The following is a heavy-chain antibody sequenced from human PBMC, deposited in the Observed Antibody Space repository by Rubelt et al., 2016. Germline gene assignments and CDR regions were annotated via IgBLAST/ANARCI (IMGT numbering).Heavy chain of an antibody. CDR3: ARDLRGGGEQWLAYYFDY. D-gene: IGHD6-19*01. V-gene: IGHV1-69*01. J-gene: IGHJ4*02. CDR2: IIPIFGTA. Sequence: QVQLVQSGAEVKKPGSSVKVSCKASGGTFSSYAISWVRQAPGQGLEWMGGIIPIFGTATYARKFQGRVRITGDESTSTADMEVSSLRSEDTAVYYCARDLRGGGEQWLAYYFDYWGQGTLVTVSS. CDR1: GGTFSSYA.